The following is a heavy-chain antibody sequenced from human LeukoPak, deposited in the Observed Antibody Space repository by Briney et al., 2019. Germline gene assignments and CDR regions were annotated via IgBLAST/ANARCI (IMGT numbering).Heavy chain of an antibody. D-gene: IGHD6-13*01. V-gene: IGHV7-4-1*02. Sequence: ASVKVSCKASGYTFTSYAMNWVRQAPRQGLEWMGWINTNTGNPTYAQGFTGRFVFSLDTSVSTAYLQISSLKAEDTAVYYCARDSGSIAAAGTDFDYWGQGTLVTVSS. J-gene: IGHJ4*02. CDR1: GYTFTSYA. CDR2: INTNTGNP. CDR3: ARDSGSIAAAGTDFDY.